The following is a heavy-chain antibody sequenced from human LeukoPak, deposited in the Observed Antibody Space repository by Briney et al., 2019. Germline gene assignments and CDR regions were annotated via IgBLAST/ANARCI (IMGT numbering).Heavy chain of an antibody. CDR2: FIPMLGIA. J-gene: IGHJ5*02. D-gene: IGHD4-23*01. CDR3: ASSTLVTPINWFDP. V-gene: IGHV1-69*04. Sequence: SVNVSCKASGGTFSIYAISGVRQAPGQGGEWMGRFIPMLGIAKYAQKFQGRVTIIADKSTSTAYMELTSLRSEATAMYYCASSTLVTPINWFDPWGQGTLVTVSS. CDR1: GGTFSIYA.